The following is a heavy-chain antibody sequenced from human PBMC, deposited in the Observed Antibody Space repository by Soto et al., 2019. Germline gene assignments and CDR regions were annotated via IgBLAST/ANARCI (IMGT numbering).Heavy chain of an antibody. V-gene: IGHV3-30*18. D-gene: IGHD6-6*01. J-gene: IGHJ6*02. CDR2: ISYDGSNK. Sequence: LRLSCAASGFTFSSYGMHWVRQAPGKGLEWVAVISYDGSNKYYADSVKGRFTISRDNSKNTLYLQMNSLRAEDTAVYYCAKEQYSATYYYYYGMDVWGQGTTVTVSS. CDR1: GFTFSSYG. CDR3: AKEQYSATYYYYYGMDV.